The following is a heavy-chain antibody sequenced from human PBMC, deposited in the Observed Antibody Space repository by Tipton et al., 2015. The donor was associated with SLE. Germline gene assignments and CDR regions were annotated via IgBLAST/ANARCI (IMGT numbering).Heavy chain of an antibody. J-gene: IGHJ2*01. CDR2: ISSSSSYT. CDR3: ASTGYSSYWYFDL. Sequence: SLRLSCAASGFTFSDYYMSWIRQAPGKGLEWVSYISSSSSYTNYADSVKGRFTISRDNAKNSLYLQMNSLRAEDTAVYYCASTGYSSYWYFDLWGRGTLVTVSS. V-gene: IGHV3-11*03. CDR1: GFTFSDYY. D-gene: IGHD5-12*01.